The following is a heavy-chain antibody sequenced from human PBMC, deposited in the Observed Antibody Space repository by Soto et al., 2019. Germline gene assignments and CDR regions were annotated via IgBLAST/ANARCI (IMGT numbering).Heavy chain of an antibody. J-gene: IGHJ6*02. CDR2: IYSGGST. Sequence: EVQLVETGGGLIQPGGSLRLSCAASGFTVSSNYMSWVRQAPGKGLEWVSVIYSGGSTYYADSVEGRFTISRDNSKNTLYLQMNSLRAEDTAVYYCARGSIAVAAGMDVWGQGTTVTVSS. CDR3: ARGSIAVAAGMDV. D-gene: IGHD6-19*01. CDR1: GFTVSSNY. V-gene: IGHV3-53*02.